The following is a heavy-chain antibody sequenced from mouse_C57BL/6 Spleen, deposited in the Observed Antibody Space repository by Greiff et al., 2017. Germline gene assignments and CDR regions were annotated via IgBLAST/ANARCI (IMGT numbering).Heavy chain of an antibody. CDR1: GYAFSSYW. J-gene: IGHJ4*01. Sequence: QVQLQQSGAELVKPGASVKISCKASGYAFSSYWMNWVKQRPGKGLEWIGQIYPGDGDTNYNGQFKGKATLTADKSSSTAYMQLSSLTSEDSAVYFCARSGYYGSSYGAMDYWGQGTSVTVSS. CDR3: ARSGYYGSSYGAMDY. V-gene: IGHV1-80*01. D-gene: IGHD1-1*01. CDR2: IYPGDGDT.